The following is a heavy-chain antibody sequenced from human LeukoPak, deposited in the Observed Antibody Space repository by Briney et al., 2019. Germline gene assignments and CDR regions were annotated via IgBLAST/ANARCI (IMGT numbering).Heavy chain of an antibody. J-gene: IGHJ3*02. D-gene: IGHD3-22*01. CDR1: GGSISSSSYY. CDR2: LYYSGTT. V-gene: IGHV4-39*01. CDR3: ARMIGDDAFDI. Sequence: SGTLSLTCTVSGGSISSSSYYWDWIRQPPGKGLEWIGTLYYSGTTYYNPSLKSRVTISVDTSRNQFSLKLSSVTATDTAVYYCARMIGDDAFDIWGQGTMVTVSS.